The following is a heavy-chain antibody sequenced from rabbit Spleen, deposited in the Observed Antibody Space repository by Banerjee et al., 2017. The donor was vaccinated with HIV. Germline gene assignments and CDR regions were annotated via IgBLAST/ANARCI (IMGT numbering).Heavy chain of an antibody. CDR3: ARGASGSGLLTRLDL. J-gene: IGHJ3*01. Sequence: QSLEESGGGLVKPGASLTLTCTASGLDFSSSYWICWVRQAPGKGLEWIACIYTGSGGGTAYASWAKGRFTISKTSSTTVTLQMTSLTAADTATHFCARGASGSGLLTRLDLWGPGTLVTVS. CDR1: GLDFSSSYW. CDR2: IYTGSGGGT. V-gene: IGHV1S40*01. D-gene: IGHD1-1*01.